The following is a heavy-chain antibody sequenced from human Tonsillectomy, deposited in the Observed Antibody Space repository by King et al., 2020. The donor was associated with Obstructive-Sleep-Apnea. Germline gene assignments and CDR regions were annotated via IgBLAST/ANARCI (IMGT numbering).Heavy chain of an antibody. Sequence: VQLVESGGGVVQPGRSLRLSCAASGFTFSNYVMHWVRQAPGKGLEWVALISYDGSYKYYAETVKGRFTISRDNSKNTLYLQMNSLRAEVTAVYYYARDPSYNGRVNYFDYWGQGTLVTVSS. V-gene: IGHV3-30*04. CDR2: ISYDGSYK. J-gene: IGHJ4*02. CDR3: ARDPSYNGRVNYFDY. CDR1: GFTFSNYV. D-gene: IGHD1-26*01.